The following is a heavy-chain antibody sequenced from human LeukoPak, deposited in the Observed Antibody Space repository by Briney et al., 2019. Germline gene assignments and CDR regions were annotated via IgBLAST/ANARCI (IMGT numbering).Heavy chain of an antibody. V-gene: IGHV3-23*01. J-gene: IGHJ4*02. CDR3: AKEGGSGSYYPENFDY. Sequence: GGSLRLSCAASGFTFSSYAMSWVRQAPGEGLEWVSAISGSGGSTYYADSVKGRFTISRGNSKNTLYLQMNSLRAEDTAVYYCAKEGGSGSYYPENFDYWGQGTLVTVSS. CDR2: ISGSGGST. CDR1: GFTFSSYA. D-gene: IGHD3-10*01.